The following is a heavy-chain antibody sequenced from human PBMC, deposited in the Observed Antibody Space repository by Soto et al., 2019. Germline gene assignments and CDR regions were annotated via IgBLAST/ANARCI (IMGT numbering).Heavy chain of an antibody. D-gene: IGHD3-3*01. J-gene: IGHJ5*02. CDR1: GYTFTGYY. CDR3: ARDTGGRAIFGVVIHNEFDP. V-gene: IGHV1-2*02. Sequence: ASVKVSCKASGYTFTGYYMHWVRQAPGQGLEWMGWINPNSGGTNYAQKFQGRVTMTRDTSISTAYMELSRLRSDDTAVYYCARDTGGRAIFGVVIHNEFDPWGQGTLVTVSS. CDR2: INPNSGGT.